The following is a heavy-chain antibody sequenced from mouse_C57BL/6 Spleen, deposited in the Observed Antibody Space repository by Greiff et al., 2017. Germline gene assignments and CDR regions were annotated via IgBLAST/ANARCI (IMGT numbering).Heavy chain of an antibody. CDR2: INPNNGGT. Sequence: EVQLQQSGPELVKPGASVKISCKASGYTFTDYYMNWVKQSHGKSLEWIGDINPNNGGTSYNQKFKGKATLTVDKSSSTAYMELRSLTSEDSAVYYCARSKANPYYAMDYWGQGTSVTVSS. J-gene: IGHJ4*01. CDR1: GYTFTDYY. V-gene: IGHV1-26*01. CDR3: ARSKANPYYAMDY. D-gene: IGHD3-2*02.